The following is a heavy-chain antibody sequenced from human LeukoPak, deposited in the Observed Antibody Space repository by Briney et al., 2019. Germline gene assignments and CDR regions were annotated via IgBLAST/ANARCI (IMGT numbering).Heavy chain of an antibody. CDR2: TSHDEGNK. J-gene: IGHJ4*02. CDR3: GRCRENALGKGYFDY. Sequence: GGSLRLSCAAYACTLSNYSMHWVRQAPGKGLEWVAATSHDEGNKYYADSVKGRFTISRDNSRNTLYLEVNSLRTDDTAVYYCGRCRENALGKGYFDYYGQGTLVTVSS. CDR1: ACTLSNYS. V-gene: IGHV3-30-3*01. D-gene: IGHD3-16*01.